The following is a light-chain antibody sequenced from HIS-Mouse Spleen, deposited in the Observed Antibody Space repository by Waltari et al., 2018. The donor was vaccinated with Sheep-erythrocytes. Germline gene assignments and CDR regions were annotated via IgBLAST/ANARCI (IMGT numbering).Light chain of an antibody. CDR3: CSYAGSSTPWV. Sequence: QSALTQPASVSGSPGQSITISCTGTSSDVGSYNLVSWYQQHPGKAPKLMIYEGSNRPSGVSNRFSCAQSGNTASLTISGLQAEDEADYYCCSYAGSSTPWVFGGGTKMTVL. V-gene: IGLV2-23*01. CDR2: EGS. J-gene: IGLJ3*02. CDR1: SSDVGSYNL.